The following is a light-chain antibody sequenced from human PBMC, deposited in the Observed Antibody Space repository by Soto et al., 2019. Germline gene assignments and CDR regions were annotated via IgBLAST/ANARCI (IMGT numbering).Light chain of an antibody. Sequence: QPVLTQPPSVSGAPGQRVTISCTGSSSNIGAGYDVHWYQQLPGTVPKLLIYGNSNRPSGVPDRFSGSKSGTSASLAITGLQAEDEADYYCQSYDSSLSGHVVFGGGTKVTVL. CDR1: SSNIGAGYD. CDR3: QSYDSSLSGHVV. V-gene: IGLV1-40*01. J-gene: IGLJ2*01. CDR2: GNS.